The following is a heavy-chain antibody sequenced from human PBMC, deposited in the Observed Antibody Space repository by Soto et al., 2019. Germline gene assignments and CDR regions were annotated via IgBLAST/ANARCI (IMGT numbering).Heavy chain of an antibody. CDR3: ARAYLGRLPRRADYYYALDV. V-gene: IGHV3-13*05. J-gene: IGHJ6*02. D-gene: IGHD1-26*01. Sequence: GGSLRLSCAASGFTFSTYDMHWVRQVPGKGLEWVSAIGSAHDPYYLGSVKGRFSISRENAKNSLYLQMNSLTTGDTAVYYWARAYLGRLPRRADYYYALDVWGQGTTVTVSS. CDR1: GFTFSTYD. CDR2: IGSAHDP.